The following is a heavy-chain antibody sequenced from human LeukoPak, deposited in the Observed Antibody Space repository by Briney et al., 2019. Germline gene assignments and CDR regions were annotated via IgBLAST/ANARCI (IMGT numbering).Heavy chain of an antibody. CDR1: GFTLSTNF. CDR3: AKTAAMGNNWFDP. Sequence: GGSLRLSCAASGFTLSTNFMSWVRQAPGKGLEWVSLIYGGGGTFYADSVKGRFTISRDNSKNTLYLQMNTLRAEDTAVYYCAKTAAMGNNWFDPWGQGTLVTVSS. D-gene: IGHD6-13*01. CDR2: IYGGGGT. V-gene: IGHV3-53*01. J-gene: IGHJ5*02.